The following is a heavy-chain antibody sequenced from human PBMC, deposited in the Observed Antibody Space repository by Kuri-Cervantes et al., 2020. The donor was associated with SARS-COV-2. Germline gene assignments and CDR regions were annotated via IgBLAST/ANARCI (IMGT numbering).Heavy chain of an antibody. CDR2: IYTSGST. CDR3: ARVGIPARWYFDY. CDR1: GGSISSYY. D-gene: IGHD6-6*01. Sequence: GSLRLSCTVSGGSISSYYWSWIRQPAGKGLEWIGRIYTSGSTNYNPSLKSRVTISVDTSKNQFSLKLSSVTAADAAVHYCARVGIPARWYFDYWGQGTLVTVSS. V-gene: IGHV4-4*07. J-gene: IGHJ4*02.